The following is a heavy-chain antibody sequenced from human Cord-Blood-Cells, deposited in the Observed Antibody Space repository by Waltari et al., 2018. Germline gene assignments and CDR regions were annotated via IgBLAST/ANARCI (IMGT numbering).Heavy chain of an antibody. CDR3: ARGIWGLVVPYYCMEV. CDR1: GGSFSGYY. V-gene: IGHV4-34*01. Sequence: QVQLQQWGAGLLKPSETLSLTCAVYGGSFSGYYWSWIRRPPGKGLEWIGEINPSGSTNYTPALKSRVTRSVDTSKNQFSLKLSSVTAADTAVYYCARGIWGLVVPYYCMEVWGQGTTVTVSS. J-gene: IGHJ6*02. D-gene: IGHD2-8*02. CDR2: INPSGST.